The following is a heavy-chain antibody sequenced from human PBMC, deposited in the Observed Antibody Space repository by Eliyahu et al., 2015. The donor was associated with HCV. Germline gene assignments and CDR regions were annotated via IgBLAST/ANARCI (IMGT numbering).Heavy chain of an antibody. Sequence: EVQLVESGGGLVQPGGSLRLSCSVSGFTFSNYAMHWVRQAPGKGLEYVSAISSNGGSTYYADSVKGRFTISRDNSKNTLYLQVSGLRAEDTAVYYCVKQRNYYDTSGYYHWGQGTLVTVSS. J-gene: IGHJ5*02. V-gene: IGHV3-64D*08. D-gene: IGHD3-22*01. CDR1: GFTFSNYA. CDR2: ISSNGGST. CDR3: VKQRNYYDTSGYYH.